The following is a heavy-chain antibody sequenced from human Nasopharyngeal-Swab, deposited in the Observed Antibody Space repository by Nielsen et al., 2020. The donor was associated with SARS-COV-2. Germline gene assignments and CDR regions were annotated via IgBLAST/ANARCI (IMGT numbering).Heavy chain of an antibody. D-gene: IGHD5-12*01. Sequence: ASAKVSCKASGYTFTSYYMHWVRQAPGQGLEWMGIINPSGGSTSYAQKFQGRVTMTRDTSTSTVYMELSSLRSEDTAVYYCARPRYGGYEISPPNYWGQGTLVTVSS. CDR3: ARPRYGGYEISPPNY. V-gene: IGHV1-46*01. CDR1: GYTFTSYY. J-gene: IGHJ4*02. CDR2: INPSGGST.